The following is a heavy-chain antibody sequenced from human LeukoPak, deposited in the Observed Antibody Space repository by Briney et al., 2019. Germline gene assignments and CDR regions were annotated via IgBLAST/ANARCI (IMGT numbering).Heavy chain of an antibody. CDR2: VYYSGSS. CDR3: ATQMATISARFDN. J-gene: IGHJ4*02. CDR1: GGSISSSNFY. V-gene: IGHV4-39*01. D-gene: IGHD5-24*01. Sequence: SETLSLTCTVSGGSISSSNFYWGWIRQPPGKGLEWIGSVYYSGSSYYKPSLKSRVTISVDTSKNQFSLKLSSVTAADTAVYYCATQMATISARFDNWGQGTLVTVSS.